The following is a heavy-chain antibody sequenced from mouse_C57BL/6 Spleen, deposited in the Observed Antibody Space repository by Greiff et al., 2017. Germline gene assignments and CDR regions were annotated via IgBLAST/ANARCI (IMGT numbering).Heavy chain of an antibody. Sequence: VQLQQSGAELVRPGTSVKMSCKASGYTFTNYWIGWAKQRPGHGLEWIGDIYPGGGYTNYNEKFKGKATLTADKSSSTAYMQFSSLTSEDSAIYYCARSYYYGSMYAMDYWGQGTSVTVSS. CDR3: ARSYYYGSMYAMDY. CDR1: GYTFTNYW. V-gene: IGHV1-63*01. CDR2: IYPGGGYT. J-gene: IGHJ4*01. D-gene: IGHD1-1*01.